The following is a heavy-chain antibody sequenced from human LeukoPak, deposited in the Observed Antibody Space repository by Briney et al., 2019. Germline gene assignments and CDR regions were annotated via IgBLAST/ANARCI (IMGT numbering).Heavy chain of an antibody. D-gene: IGHD5-24*01. CDR3: ARHPSGRMWLQQGGWFDP. Sequence: SETLSLTCTVSGGSIRSSTYYWGCIRQPPGKGLEWIGNIYYTGSTYYNPSLKSRVTISVDTSKNQFSLKLTSVTAADTAVYYCARHPSGRMWLQQGGWFDPWGQGTLVTVSS. CDR2: IYYTGST. CDR1: GGSIRSSTYY. J-gene: IGHJ5*02. V-gene: IGHV4-39*01.